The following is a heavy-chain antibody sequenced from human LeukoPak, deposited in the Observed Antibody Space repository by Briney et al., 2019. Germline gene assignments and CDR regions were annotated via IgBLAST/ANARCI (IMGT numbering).Heavy chain of an antibody. CDR1: GYTFTDYY. CDR2: INPNSGGT. Sequence: SVKVSCKASGYTFTDYYMHWVRLAPGQGLEWMGWINPNSGGTNYVQKFQGWVTMTRDTSINTAYMELSRLTSDDTAVYYCARANFLYCSSTSCLFDYRGQGTLVTVSS. V-gene: IGHV1-2*04. D-gene: IGHD2-2*01. CDR3: ARANFLYCSSTSCLFDY. J-gene: IGHJ4*02.